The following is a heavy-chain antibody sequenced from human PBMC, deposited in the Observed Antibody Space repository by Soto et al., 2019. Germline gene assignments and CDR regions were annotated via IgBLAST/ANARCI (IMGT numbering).Heavy chain of an antibody. CDR1: GCSSSSYY. Sequence: SETLCLTCTVSGCSSSSYYWSWIRHPPGKGLEWIGYFYYSGSTNYNPSLKSRVTISVDTSKNQFSLKLSSVTAADTAVYYCASNYGDYVWYFDLWGRGTLVTVSS. V-gene: IGHV4-59*08. CDR2: FYYSGST. CDR3: ASNYGDYVWYFDL. J-gene: IGHJ2*01. D-gene: IGHD4-17*01.